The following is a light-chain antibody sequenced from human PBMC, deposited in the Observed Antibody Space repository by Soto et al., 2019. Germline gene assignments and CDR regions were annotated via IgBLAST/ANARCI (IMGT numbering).Light chain of an antibody. J-gene: IGKJ5*01. CDR1: QTVSRN. CDR3: QQRSNWPPEIT. CDR2: DAS. Sequence: EIVMTQSPVTLPVSPGEGATLSCRASQTVSRNLAWYQQTPGRAPRLLXXDASTRATGIPARFSGSGSGTDFTLTSRSLEPEDFAVYYGQQRSNWPPEITFGPGTRLEIK. V-gene: IGKV3-11*01.